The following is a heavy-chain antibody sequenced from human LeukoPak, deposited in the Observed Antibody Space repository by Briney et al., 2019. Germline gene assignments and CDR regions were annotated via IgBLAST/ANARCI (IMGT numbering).Heavy chain of an antibody. J-gene: IGHJ5*02. CDR2: ITTGRTL. Sequence: PGGSLRLSCAASGFNFNDYYMSWLRQAPGKGLEWVSYITTGRTLSYADSVKGRFTISRDNAKNSLLLQMKSLRVEDTAVYYCARVVSSRSTVGFDPWGQGTLVTVSS. D-gene: IGHD5/OR15-5a*01. V-gene: IGHV3-11*04. CDR3: ARVVSSRSTVGFDP. CDR1: GFNFNDYY.